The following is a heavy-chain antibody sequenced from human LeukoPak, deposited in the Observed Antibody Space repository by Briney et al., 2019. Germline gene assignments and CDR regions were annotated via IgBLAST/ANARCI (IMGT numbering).Heavy chain of an antibody. CDR1: GLTFSRYA. V-gene: IGHV3-23*01. Sequence: GGSLRLSCAGSGLTFSRYAISWVREGPGKRLWSVSVISGIGGSTHYADSVKSRFTISRDNSTNTLSLHMNTVRAEDTALYYTAKGHSDSGTGFDYWGQGTLVTASS. J-gene: IGHJ4*02. CDR3: AKGHSDSGTGFDY. D-gene: IGHD4-17*01. CDR2: ISGIGGST.